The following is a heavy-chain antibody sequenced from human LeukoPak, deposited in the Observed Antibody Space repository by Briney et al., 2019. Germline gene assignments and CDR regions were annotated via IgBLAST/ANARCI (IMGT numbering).Heavy chain of an antibody. J-gene: IGHJ4*02. D-gene: IGHD5-18*01. CDR3: ARGDTAMDYFDY. Sequence: SVKVSCKASGGTFSSYAICWVRQAPGQGLEWMGGIIPIFGTANYAQKFQGRVTITADKSTSTAYMELSSLRSEDTAVYYCARGDTAMDYFDYWGQGTLVTVSS. CDR2: IIPIFGTA. V-gene: IGHV1-69*06. CDR1: GGTFSSYA.